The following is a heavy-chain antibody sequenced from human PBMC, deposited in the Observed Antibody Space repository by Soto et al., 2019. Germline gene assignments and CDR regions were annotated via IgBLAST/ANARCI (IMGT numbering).Heavy chain of an antibody. D-gene: IGHD4-17*01. J-gene: IGHJ5*02. Sequence: SETLSLTCTVSGGSISSYYWSWIRQPPGKGLEWIGYIYYSGTTNYNPSLKRRVTMSIDQSQNEVSLTLTAVTAADTAVYYCARETYGDYVGYFDPWGQGIQVTVSS. V-gene: IGHV4-59*12. CDR1: GGSISSYY. CDR2: IYYSGTT. CDR3: ARETYGDYVGYFDP.